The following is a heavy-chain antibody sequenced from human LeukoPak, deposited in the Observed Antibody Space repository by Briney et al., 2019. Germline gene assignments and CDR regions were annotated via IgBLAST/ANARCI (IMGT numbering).Heavy chain of an antibody. D-gene: IGHD6-13*01. J-gene: IGHJ3*02. Sequence: GGPLRLSCAFSGFTFSRYAMTWLRQAPGKGLEWVSAISTSGSGTYYADSVRGRFTISRDNSKNTLYLQMNSLRAEDTAVYYCAKNQSYSSTWYDAFDIWGQGTMVTVSS. CDR3: AKNQSYSSTWYDAFDI. CDR2: ISTSGSGT. V-gene: IGHV3-23*01. CDR1: GFTFSRYA.